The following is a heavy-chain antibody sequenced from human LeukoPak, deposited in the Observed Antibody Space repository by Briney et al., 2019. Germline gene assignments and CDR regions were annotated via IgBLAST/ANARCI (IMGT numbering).Heavy chain of an antibody. J-gene: IGHJ4*02. CDR3: ARDIRAWELPDY. CDR2: ISGDGTST. V-gene: IGHV3-21*01. Sequence: GETLRLSCAASGFIFSNYVMNWVRQAPGKGLEWVSRISGDGTSTHYADSVKGRFTISRDNAKNSLYLQMNSLRAEDTAVYYCARDIRAWELPDYWGQGTLVTVSS. CDR1: GFIFSNYV. D-gene: IGHD1-26*01.